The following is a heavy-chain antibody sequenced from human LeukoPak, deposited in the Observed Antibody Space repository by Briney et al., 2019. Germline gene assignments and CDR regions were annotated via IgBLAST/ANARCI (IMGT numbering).Heavy chain of an antibody. D-gene: IGHD6-13*01. CDR3: ARSHTSYSSTWYFSYYFDY. CDR1: GFTFNTYW. CDR2: INSDGSNT. V-gene: IGHV3-74*01. Sequence: PGGSLRLSCAASGFTFNTYWMHWVRQAPGKGLVWVSRINSDGSNTRYADSVKGRFTISRDNAKNTLYLQMNSLGDEDTAVYYRARSHTSYSSTWYFSYYFDYWGQGALVTVSS. J-gene: IGHJ4*02.